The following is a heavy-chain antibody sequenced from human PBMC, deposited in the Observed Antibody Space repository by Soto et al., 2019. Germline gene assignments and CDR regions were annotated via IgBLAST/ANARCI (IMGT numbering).Heavy chain of an antibody. CDR2: IYHSGST. D-gene: IGHD2-15*01. Sequence: QLQLQESGSGLVKPSQTLSLTCAVSGGSISSGGYSWSWIRQPPGKGLEWMWYIYHSGSTYYNPFLKSRFTVIVDRSKTQFSLKMSSVTAAATAVYYCARGEVVALGYWGQGNLVTVSS. J-gene: IGHJ4*02. CDR3: ARGEVVALGY. V-gene: IGHV4-30-2*01. CDR1: GGSISSGGYS.